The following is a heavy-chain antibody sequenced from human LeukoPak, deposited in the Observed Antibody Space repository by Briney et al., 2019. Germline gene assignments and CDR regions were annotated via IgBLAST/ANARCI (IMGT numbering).Heavy chain of an antibody. CDR2: INPSGGST. J-gene: IGHJ6*03. CDR3: ARVPQALRNYYYMDV. V-gene: IGHV1-46*01. D-gene: IGHD4-17*01. CDR1: GYTFTSYY. Sequence: ASVKVSCKASGYTFTSYYMHWVRQAPGQGLEWMGIINPSGGSTSYAQKFQGRVTMTRDTSTSTVYMELRSLRSDDTAVYYCARVPQALRNYYYMDVWGKGTTVTVSS.